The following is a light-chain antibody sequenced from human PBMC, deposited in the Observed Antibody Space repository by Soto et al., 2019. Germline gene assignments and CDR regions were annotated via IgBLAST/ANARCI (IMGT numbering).Light chain of an antibody. CDR1: KLGDKY. CDR3: QAWDRSTVI. CDR2: QDN. V-gene: IGLV3-1*01. J-gene: IGLJ2*01. Sequence: SYELTQPPSVSVSPGQTASITCSGDKLGDKYACWYQQKPGQSPVLVIYQDNKRPSGIPERFSGSNSGNTATLTISGTQAIEEDDYYCQAWDRSTVIFGGGTKVTVL.